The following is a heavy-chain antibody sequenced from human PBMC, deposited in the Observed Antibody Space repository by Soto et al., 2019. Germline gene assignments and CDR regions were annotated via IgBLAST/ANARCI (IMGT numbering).Heavy chain of an antibody. CDR3: ARNGITMTDFDY. CDR1: GGSIRDDTYY. D-gene: IGHD3-22*01. CDR2: IYYSGST. V-gene: IGHV4-61*01. Sequence: SETLSLTCTVSGGSIRDDTYYWSWIRKPPGKGLEWIGYIYYSGSTNYNPSLKSRVTISVDTSKNQFSLKLSSVTAADTAVYYCARNGITMTDFDYWGQGTLVTVSS. J-gene: IGHJ4*02.